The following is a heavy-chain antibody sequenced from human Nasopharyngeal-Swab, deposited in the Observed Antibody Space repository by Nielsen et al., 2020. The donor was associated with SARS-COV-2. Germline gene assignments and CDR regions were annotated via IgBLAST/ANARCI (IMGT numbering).Heavy chain of an antibody. CDR3: ARTFYSWYVDV. Sequence: SETLSLTCSVFGDSIRKDKYYWGWVRQAPGQGLEWIGTVYYSGTAYHNPSLKSRVAISVDASKSQLSLSLNSVTATDTAVYYCARTFYSWYVDVWGPGTQVTVSS. CDR1: GDSIRKDKYY. CDR2: VYYSGTA. V-gene: IGHV4-39*01. D-gene: IGHD6-13*01. J-gene: IGHJ5*02.